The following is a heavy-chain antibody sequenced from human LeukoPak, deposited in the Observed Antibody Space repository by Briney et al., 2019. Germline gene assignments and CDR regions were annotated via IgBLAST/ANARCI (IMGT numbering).Heavy chain of an antibody. CDR2: IYYSGST. J-gene: IGHJ4*01. V-gene: IGHV4-59*01. CDR3: ARGGGFDMGGYYFDY. CDR1: GGCISPYY. Sequence: SETLSLTCTVSGGCISPYYWTWIRQPPGKGLEWIGYIYYSGSTNYNPSLKSRVTISVDTSKNQVSLNLSSVTAADTAVYYCARGGGFDMGGYYFDYWGRGTLVAVSS. D-gene: IGHD5-12*01.